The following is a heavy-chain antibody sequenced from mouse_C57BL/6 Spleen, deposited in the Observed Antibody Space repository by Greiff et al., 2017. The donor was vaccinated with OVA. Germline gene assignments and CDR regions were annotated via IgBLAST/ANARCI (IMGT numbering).Heavy chain of an antibody. CDR3: ARSVYYYGSRGDYFDY. CDR2: IYPSDSET. D-gene: IGHD1-1*01. J-gene: IGHJ2*01. CDR1: GYTFTSYW. V-gene: IGHV1-61*01. Sequence: QVQLQQPGAELVRPGSSVKLSCKASGYTFTSYWMDWVKQRPGQGLEWIGNIYPSDSETHYNQKFKDKATLTVDKSSSTAYMQLSSLTSEDSAVYYCARSVYYYGSRGDYFDYWGQGTTLTVSS.